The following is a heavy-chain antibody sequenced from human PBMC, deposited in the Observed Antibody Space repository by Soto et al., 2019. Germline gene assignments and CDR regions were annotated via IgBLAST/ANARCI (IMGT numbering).Heavy chain of an antibody. D-gene: IGHD2-2*01. J-gene: IGHJ5*02. Sequence: SETLSLTCTVSGDAIYIGGYYWTWIRQHPGKGPEWIGYIYHTGKTYYNPSLESRVTMSVDTSKNQFSLKLASVTAADTAVYYCARGGSSTANWIDPWGQGTLVTVSS. V-gene: IGHV4-31*03. CDR1: GDAIYIGGYY. CDR2: IYHTGKT. CDR3: ARGGSSTANWIDP.